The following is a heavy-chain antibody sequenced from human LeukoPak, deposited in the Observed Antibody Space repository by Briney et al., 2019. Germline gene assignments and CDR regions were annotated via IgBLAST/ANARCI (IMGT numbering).Heavy chain of an antibody. J-gene: IGHJ4*02. D-gene: IGHD3-10*01. V-gene: IGHV3-23*01. CDR2: IGSSGIDT. Sequence: SGGSLRLSCAASGFSFSSYSMTWVRQAPGKGLEWVSTIGSSGIDTYYADSVRGRFTISGDNSKNTLYLQMNSLRAEDTAVYYCAKHRARGSFDYWGQGTLVTVSS. CDR3: AKHRARGSFDY. CDR1: GFSFSSYS.